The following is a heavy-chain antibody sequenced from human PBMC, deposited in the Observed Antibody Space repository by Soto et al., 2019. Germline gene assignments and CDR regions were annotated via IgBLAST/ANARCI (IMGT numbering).Heavy chain of an antibody. D-gene: IGHD3-9*01. Sequence: SGGSLRLSCAASGFTFSSYGMHWVRQAPGKGLEWVAIISYDGSNKYYADSVKGRFTISRDNSKNTLYLQMNSLRAEDTAVYYCAKGKYYDILTGPFDYWGQGTLVTVSS. J-gene: IGHJ4*02. CDR2: ISYDGSNK. V-gene: IGHV3-30*18. CDR3: AKGKYYDILTGPFDY. CDR1: GFTFSSYG.